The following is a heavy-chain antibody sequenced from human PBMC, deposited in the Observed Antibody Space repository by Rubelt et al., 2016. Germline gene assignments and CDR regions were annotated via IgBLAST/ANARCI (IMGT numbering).Heavy chain of an antibody. Sequence: QVQLVESGGGVVQPGRSLRLSCAASGFTFSSYGMHWVRQAPGKGLEWVSVIYSGGSTYYADSVKGRFTISRDNSKNTLYLQMNSLRAEDTAVYYCARDYGDHPDWYFDLWGRGTLVTVSS. CDR3: ARDYGDHPDWYFDL. J-gene: IGHJ2*01. V-gene: IGHV3-NL1*01. D-gene: IGHD4-17*01. CDR2: IYSGGST. CDR1: GFTFSSYG.